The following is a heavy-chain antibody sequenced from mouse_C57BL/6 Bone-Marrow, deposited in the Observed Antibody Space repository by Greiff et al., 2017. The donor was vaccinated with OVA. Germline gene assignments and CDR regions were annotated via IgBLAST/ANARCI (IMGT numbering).Heavy chain of an antibody. CDR2: IYPRDGST. J-gene: IGHJ4*01. Sequence: VQLVESDAELVKPGASVKISCKVSGYTFTDHTIHWMKQRPEQGLEWIGYIYPRDGSTKYNEKFKGKATLTADKSSSTAYMQLNSLTSEDSAVYFCAGIPQGDYGSPLAMDYWGQGTSVTVSS. D-gene: IGHD1-1*01. CDR1: GYTFTDHT. V-gene: IGHV1-78*01. CDR3: AGIPQGDYGSPLAMDY.